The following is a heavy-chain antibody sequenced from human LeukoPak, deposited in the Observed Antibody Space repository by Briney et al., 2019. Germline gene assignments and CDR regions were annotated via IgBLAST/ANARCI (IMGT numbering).Heavy chain of an antibody. V-gene: IGHV3-23*01. Sequence: PGGSLRPSCAASGFTFSSYAISWVRQAPGKGLEWVSAISGSGGSTYYADSVKGRFTIARDNSKTTLYLQMNSLRAEDTAVYYCAKVSSHYYYYYYMDVWGKGTTVTVSS. CDR3: AKVSSHYYYYYYMDV. J-gene: IGHJ6*03. CDR2: ISGSGGST. CDR1: GFTFSSYA.